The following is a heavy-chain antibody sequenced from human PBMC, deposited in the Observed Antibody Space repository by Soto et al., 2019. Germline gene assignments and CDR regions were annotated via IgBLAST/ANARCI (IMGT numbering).Heavy chain of an antibody. J-gene: IGHJ6*02. CDR2: IYHSGST. D-gene: IGHD3-22*01. V-gene: IGHV4-61*01. Sequence: SETLYNTCTVSDGSVSSGSYYWSWNRQPPGKGQEWNGHIYHSGSTNYNPSLKNRDTISVDTSKNQFSLKLSSVTAADTAVYYCARGRTYYYDSSSYYSGYYYYGMDVWGQGTTVTVSS. CDR1: DGSVSSGSYY. CDR3: ARGRTYYYDSSSYYSGYYYYGMDV.